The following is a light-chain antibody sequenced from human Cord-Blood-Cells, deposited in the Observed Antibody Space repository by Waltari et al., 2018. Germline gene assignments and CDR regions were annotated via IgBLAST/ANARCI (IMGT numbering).Light chain of an antibody. CDR1: SGSVSTSYS. J-gene: IGLJ3*02. V-gene: IGLV8-61*01. CDR3: VLYMGSGIWV. Sequence: QTVVNQEPSFSVSPGGTVTLPCGLGSGSVSTSYSRSWYQQTPGQAPRTLFYRTHTRSSGVPDRFSGSILGNKAALTSTGAQADDVSVYYCVLYMGSGIWVFGGGTKLTAL. CDR2: RTH.